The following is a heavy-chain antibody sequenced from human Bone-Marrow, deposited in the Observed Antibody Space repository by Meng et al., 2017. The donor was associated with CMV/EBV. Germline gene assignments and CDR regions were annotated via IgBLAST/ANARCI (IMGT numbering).Heavy chain of an antibody. Sequence: FTVSSNYISWVRQAPGKGLEWVSVIYSGGSTYYADSVKGRFTISRDNSKNTLYLQMNSLRAEDTAVYYCARAVAYCSGGSCKVSEFDYWGQGTLVTVSS. V-gene: IGHV3-53*01. J-gene: IGHJ4*02. CDR2: IYSGGST. CDR1: FTVSSNY. D-gene: IGHD2-15*01. CDR3: ARAVAYCSGGSCKVSEFDY.